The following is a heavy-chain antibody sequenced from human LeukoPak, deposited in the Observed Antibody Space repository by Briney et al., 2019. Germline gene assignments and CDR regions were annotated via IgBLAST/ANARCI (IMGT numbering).Heavy chain of an antibody. CDR1: GGSFSGYY. D-gene: IGHD3-22*01. CDR3: ARGLGMGHDSSGSDWFDS. J-gene: IGHJ5*01. V-gene: IGHV4-34*01. CDR2: INYSGNI. Sequence: PSETLSLTCGVYGGSFSGYYWTWIRQSPGKGLEWIGEINYSGNINYNPSLKSRVTISVDTSKSQFSLKLTSVTAADTAVYYCARGLGMGHDSSGSDWFDSWGQGTLVTVSS.